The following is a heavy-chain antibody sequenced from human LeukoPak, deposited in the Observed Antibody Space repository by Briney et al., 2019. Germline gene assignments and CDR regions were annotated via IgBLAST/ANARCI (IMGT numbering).Heavy chain of an antibody. D-gene: IGHD1-26*01. V-gene: IGHV3-23*01. CDR3: AKGEVVGLYYFDY. CDR2: ISGSDGAT. Sequence: GGSLRLSCGASGFTCSSYAMGWVRQAPGKGLEWVSAISGSDGATYYADSVKGRFTISRDNSKNTLYLQMNSLRAEDTAVYYCAKGEVVGLYYFDYWGQGTLVTVSS. J-gene: IGHJ4*02. CDR1: GFTCSSYA.